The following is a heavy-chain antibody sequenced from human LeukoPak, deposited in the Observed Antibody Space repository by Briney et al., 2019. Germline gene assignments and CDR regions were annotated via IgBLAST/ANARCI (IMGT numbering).Heavy chain of an antibody. CDR1: GYTFTSYD. J-gene: IGHJ4*02. CDR3: ARGRSGYSNYVFRYYFDY. Sequence: ASVKVSCKASGYTFTSYDINWVRQATGQGLEWMGWMNPNSGNTGYAQKFQGRVTMTRNTSISTAYMELSSLRSEDTAVYYCARGRSGYSNYVFRYYFDYWGQGTLVTVSS. D-gene: IGHD4-4*01. CDR2: MNPNSGNT. V-gene: IGHV1-8*01.